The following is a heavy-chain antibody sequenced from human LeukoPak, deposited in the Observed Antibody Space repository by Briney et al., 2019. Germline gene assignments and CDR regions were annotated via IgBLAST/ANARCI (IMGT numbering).Heavy chain of an antibody. Sequence: GGSLRLSCAASGFTFSSYSMNWVRQAPGKGLEWVSSISSSSSYIYYADSVKGRFTISRDNAKNSLYLQMNSLRAEDTAVYYCARDSFVVVTAIPYYYGRDVWGQGTTVTVSS. J-gene: IGHJ6*02. CDR2: ISSSSSYI. V-gene: IGHV3-21*01. D-gene: IGHD2-21*02. CDR1: GFTFSSYS. CDR3: ARDSFVVVTAIPYYYGRDV.